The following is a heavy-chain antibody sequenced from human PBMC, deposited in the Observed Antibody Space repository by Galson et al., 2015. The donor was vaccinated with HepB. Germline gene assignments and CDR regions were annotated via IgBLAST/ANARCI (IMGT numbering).Heavy chain of an antibody. CDR2: ISYDGSNK. V-gene: IGHV3-30*04. J-gene: IGHJ3*02. D-gene: IGHD2-15*01. CDR1: GFTFSSYA. CDR3: ARALGMWYDAFDI. Sequence: SLRLSCAASGFTFSSYAMHWVRQAPGKGLEWVAVISYDGSNKYYADSVKGRFTISRDNSKNTLYLQMNSLRAEDTAVYYCARALGMWYDAFDIWGQGTMVTVSS.